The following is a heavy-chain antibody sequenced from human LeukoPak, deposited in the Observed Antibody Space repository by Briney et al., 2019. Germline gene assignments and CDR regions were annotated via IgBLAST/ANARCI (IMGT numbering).Heavy chain of an antibody. CDR2: IYYSGST. D-gene: IGHD3-22*01. Sequence: SETLSLTCTVSGGSISSYYWSWIRQPPGKGLEWIGYIYYSGSTNYNPSLKSRVTISVDTSKNQFSLKLSSVTAADTAVYYCARVGDYYDSSGYYYSHYFDYWGQGTLVTVSS. J-gene: IGHJ4*02. CDR3: ARVGDYYDSSGYYYSHYFDY. V-gene: IGHV4-59*01. CDR1: GGSISSYY.